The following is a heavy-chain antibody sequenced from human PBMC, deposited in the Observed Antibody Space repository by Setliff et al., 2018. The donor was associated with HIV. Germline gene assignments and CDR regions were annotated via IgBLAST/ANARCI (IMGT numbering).Heavy chain of an antibody. CDR3: ARVSRGGSSPGWFDP. D-gene: IGHD6-6*01. CDR2: IYYSGGT. Sequence: PSETLSLTCTVSGGSISSSHYWGWIRQPPGKGLEWIGSIYYSGGTYYNPSLKSRVTISVDTSKNQFSLKLSSVTAADTAVYYCARVSRGGSSPGWFDPWGQGTLVTVSS. CDR1: GGSISSSHY. J-gene: IGHJ5*02. V-gene: IGHV4-39*07.